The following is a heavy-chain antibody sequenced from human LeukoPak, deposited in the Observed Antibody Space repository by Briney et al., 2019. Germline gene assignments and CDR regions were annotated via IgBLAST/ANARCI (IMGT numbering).Heavy chain of an antibody. J-gene: IGHJ4*02. CDR3: ARDQYDSVWGSYRPYFDF. CDR2: IIPILGIA. CDR1: GGTFSSYA. D-gene: IGHD3-16*02. V-gene: IGHV1-69*04. Sequence: AASVKVSCKASGGTFSSYAISWVRQAPGQGLEWMGRIIPILGIANYAQKFQGRVTITADKSTSTAYMELSSLRSDDTAVFYCARDQYDSVWGSYRPYFDFWGQGTLVTVSS.